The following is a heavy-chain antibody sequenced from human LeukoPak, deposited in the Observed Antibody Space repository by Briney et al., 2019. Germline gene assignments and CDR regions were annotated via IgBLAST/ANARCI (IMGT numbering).Heavy chain of an antibody. CDR1: GFTFSSYA. CDR3: ARAPLDGYIPYYFDY. V-gene: IGHV3-30-3*01. CDR2: ISYDGSNK. D-gene: IGHD5-24*01. J-gene: IGHJ4*02. Sequence: GGSLRLSCAASGFTFSSYAMHWVRQAPGKGLEWVAVISYDGSNKYYADFVKGRFTISRDNSKNTLYLQMNSLRAEDTAVYYRARAPLDGYIPYYFDYWGQGTLVTVSS.